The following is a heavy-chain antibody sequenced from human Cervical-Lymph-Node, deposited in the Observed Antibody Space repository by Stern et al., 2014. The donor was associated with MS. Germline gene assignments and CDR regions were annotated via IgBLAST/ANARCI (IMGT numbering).Heavy chain of an antibody. Sequence: VHLVESGPGLVRPSATLSLTCTVSDVSVSSGSYFWNWIRQPPGKGLEXLGYIYFTGSTNYNPSLKSRVTLSLDTSKNHFSLKLNSVTAADTAVYYCARAAGRGYYGMDVWGQGTTVTVSS. J-gene: IGHJ6*02. CDR1: DVSVSSGSYF. CDR2: IYFTGST. V-gene: IGHV4-61*03. CDR3: ARAAGRGYYGMDV. D-gene: IGHD6-13*01.